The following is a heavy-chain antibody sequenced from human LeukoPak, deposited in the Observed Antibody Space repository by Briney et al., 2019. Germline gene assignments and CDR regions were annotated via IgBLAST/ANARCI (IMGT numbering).Heavy chain of an antibody. V-gene: IGHV1-8*01. J-gene: IGHJ6*02. Sequence: ASVKVSCKASGYTFTSYDINWVRQATGQGLEWMGWMNPNSGNTGYAQKFQGRVTMTRNTSISTAYMELSSLRSEDTAVYYCARGSAPDSRWYALYYYYYGMDVWGQGTTVTVSS. CDR1: GYTFTSYD. D-gene: IGHD6-19*01. CDR2: MNPNSGNT. CDR3: ARGSAPDSRWYALYYYYYGMDV.